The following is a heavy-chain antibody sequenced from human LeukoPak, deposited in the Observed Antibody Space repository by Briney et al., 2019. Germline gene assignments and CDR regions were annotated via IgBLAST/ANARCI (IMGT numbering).Heavy chain of an antibody. D-gene: IGHD3-10*01. V-gene: IGHV4-4*08. CDR2: ILTSGTT. Sequence: SETLSLTCNVSGGSISNDHWSWIRQPPGKELEWIGDILTSGTTNYNPSLKSRVAIFVDTSKNQVSLKLSSVTAADTAIYFCARVRVSGTYLYYFDFWGQGILVTVSS. J-gene: IGHJ4*02. CDR1: GGSISNDH. CDR3: ARVRVSGTYLYYFDF.